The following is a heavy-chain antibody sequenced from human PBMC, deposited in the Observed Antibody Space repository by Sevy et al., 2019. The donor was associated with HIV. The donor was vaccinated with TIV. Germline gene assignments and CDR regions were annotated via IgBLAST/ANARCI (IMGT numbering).Heavy chain of an antibody. Sequence: GGSLRLSCAASGFTFSNAWMSWVRQAPGKGLEWVGRIKSKTDGGTTDYAAPVKGRFTISRDDSKNTLYLQMNSLKTEDTAVYYCTGFGDYYGSGSYYNHLDYWGQGTLVTVSS. CDR3: TGFGDYYGSGSYYNHLDY. D-gene: IGHD3-10*01. V-gene: IGHV3-15*01. J-gene: IGHJ4*02. CDR2: IKSKTDGGTT. CDR1: GFTFSNAW.